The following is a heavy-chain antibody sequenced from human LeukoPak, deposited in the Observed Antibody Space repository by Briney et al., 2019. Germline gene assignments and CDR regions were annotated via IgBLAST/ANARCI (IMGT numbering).Heavy chain of an antibody. D-gene: IGHD3-10*01. V-gene: IGHV3-23*01. J-gene: IGHJ4*02. Sequence: RGSLKLSCAASGFTFSSYAMSWVRQAPGKGLEWVSAISGSGDSAYYADSVKGRFTISRDNSKNTLYLQMNSLRAEDTAVYYCAKDYSYGSGSLPLPDYWGEGTLVTVSS. CDR1: GFTFSSYA. CDR2: ISGSGDSA. CDR3: AKDYSYGSGSLPLPDY.